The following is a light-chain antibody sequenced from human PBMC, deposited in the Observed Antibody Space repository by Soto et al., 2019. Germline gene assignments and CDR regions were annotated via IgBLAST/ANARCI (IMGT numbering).Light chain of an antibody. V-gene: IGLV1-44*01. J-gene: IGLJ2*01. CDR1: SSNIGSNT. Sequence: QSVLTQPPSASGTPGQRVTISCSGSSSNIGSNTVNWYQQLQGTAPKLLIYSNNQRPSGVPDRFSGSKSGTSASLAISGLQSEDEADDYCAAWDDSLNGVVFGGGTKLTVL. CDR2: SNN. CDR3: AAWDDSLNGVV.